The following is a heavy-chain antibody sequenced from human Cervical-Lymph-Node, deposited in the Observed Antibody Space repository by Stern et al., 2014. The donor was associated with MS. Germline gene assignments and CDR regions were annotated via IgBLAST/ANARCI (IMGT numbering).Heavy chain of an antibody. Sequence: EVQLEESGGGLVKPGGSLRLSCAASGFNFSGHSLNWVRQAPGKGLEWVSSISSSSSYRYYADSVKGRFTISRDNAKNSLYLQMNSLRAEDTAVYYCARDRSITIFGVLIHEWYFDLWGRGTLVTVSS. D-gene: IGHD3-3*01. V-gene: IGHV3-21*01. CDR3: ARDRSITIFGVLIHEWYFDL. J-gene: IGHJ2*01. CDR2: ISSSSSYR. CDR1: GFNFSGHS.